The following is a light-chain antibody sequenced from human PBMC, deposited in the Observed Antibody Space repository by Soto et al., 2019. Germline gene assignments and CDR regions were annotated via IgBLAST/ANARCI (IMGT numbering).Light chain of an antibody. CDR2: GAS. CDR3: QQYNNWPPA. V-gene: IGKV3-15*01. CDR1: QSVSGN. J-gene: IGKJ1*01. Sequence: EIVMTQSPATLSVSPGERATLSCRASQSVSGNLAWYQQKLGQAPRLLIYGASTRATAIPARFSGSGSGTEFTLTISSLQPEDFAVYYCQQYNNWPPAFGQGTKVEIK.